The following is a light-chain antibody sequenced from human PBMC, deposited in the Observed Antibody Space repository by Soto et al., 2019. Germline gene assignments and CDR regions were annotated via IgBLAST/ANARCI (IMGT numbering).Light chain of an antibody. CDR2: AAS. CDR1: QGISIW. V-gene: IGKV1D-12*01. CDR3: QQANTFPLT. Sequence: VHRPQAPASVSSSLGDKITITFLASQGISIWIAWYQQKPGNAPKLLIHAASSLQSGVPSRFSGSGSGTHFTLTISSLQPEDFATYYCQQANTFPLTCGQGTRLEIK. J-gene: IGKJ5*01.